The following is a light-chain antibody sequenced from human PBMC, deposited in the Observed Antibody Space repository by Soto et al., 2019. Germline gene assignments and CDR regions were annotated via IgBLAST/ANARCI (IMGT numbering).Light chain of an antibody. V-gene: IGKV3-20*01. CDR1: QSVSNNY. CDR3: QQYGNSGT. J-gene: IGKJ1*01. CDR2: GAS. Sequence: EIVLTQSPGTLSLSPGERATLSCRASQSVSNNYLAWYQQKPGQAPRLLIYGASNRATGIPDRFSGSGSGTYFPLTSRRLAPEDVAVYYCQQYGNSGTFGQGTKVEIK.